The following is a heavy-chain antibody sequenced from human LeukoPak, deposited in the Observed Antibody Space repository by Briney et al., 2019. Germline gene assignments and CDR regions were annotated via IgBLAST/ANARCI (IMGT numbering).Heavy chain of an antibody. J-gene: IGHJ5*02. V-gene: IGHV4-34*01. CDR2: INHSGST. CDR1: GGSFSGYY. CDR3: ARGRMDPYCSSTSCYRNWFDP. Sequence: PSETLSLTCAVYGGSFSGYYWSWIRQPPGKGLKWIGEINHSGSTNYNPSLKSRVTISVDTSKNQFSLKLSSVTAADTAVYYCARGRMDPYCSSTSCYRNWFDPWGQGTLVTVSS. D-gene: IGHD2-2*01.